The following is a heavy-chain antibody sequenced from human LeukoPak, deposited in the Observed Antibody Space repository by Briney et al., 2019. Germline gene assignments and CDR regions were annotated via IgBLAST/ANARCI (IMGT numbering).Heavy chain of an antibody. J-gene: IGHJ4*02. CDR1: GFTFSSFA. V-gene: IGHV3-23*01. CDR2: LSASGSST. Sequence: GGSLRLSCAASGFTFSSFAMSWVRQAPGKGRQWVSTLSASGSSTYYTDSVKGRFSISRDNSKNTLYLQMNSLRGEDTAIYFCAKGQGTGSYNFDFWGQGNLVAVSS. CDR3: AKGQGTGSYNFDF. D-gene: IGHD1-26*01.